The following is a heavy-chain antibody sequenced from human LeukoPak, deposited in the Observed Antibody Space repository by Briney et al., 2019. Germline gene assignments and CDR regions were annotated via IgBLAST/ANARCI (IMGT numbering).Heavy chain of an antibody. CDR1: GFTFSDYY. CDR3: ARVKDSSSPDYYYYYYMDV. CDR2: ISSSGSTI. V-gene: IGHV3-11*04. Sequence: PGGSLRLSCAASGFTFSDYYMSWIRQAPGKGLEWVSYISSSGSTIYYADSVKGRFTISRDNAKNSLYLQMNSLRAEDTAVYYCARVKDSSSPDYYYYYYMDVWGKGTTVTISS. D-gene: IGHD6-6*01. J-gene: IGHJ6*03.